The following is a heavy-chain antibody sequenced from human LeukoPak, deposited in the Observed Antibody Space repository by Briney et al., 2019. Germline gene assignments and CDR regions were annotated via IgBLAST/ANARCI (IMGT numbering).Heavy chain of an antibody. Sequence: PSETLSLTRTVSGGSISSNTYYWAWIRQPPGKGLEWIGSIYHTGTTYYNPSLKSRVTISVDTSSNRFSLQLRSVTAADTATYYCASPSKWELSDLGCWGRGTPVTVSS. CDR3: ASPSKWELSDLGC. CDR2: IYHTGTT. V-gene: IGHV4-39*01. D-gene: IGHD1-26*01. CDR1: GGSISSNTYY. J-gene: IGHJ4*01.